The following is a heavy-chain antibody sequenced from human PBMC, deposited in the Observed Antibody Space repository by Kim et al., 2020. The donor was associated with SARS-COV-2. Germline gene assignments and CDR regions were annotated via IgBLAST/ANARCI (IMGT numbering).Heavy chain of an antibody. CDR2: INPNSGGT. V-gene: IGHV1-2*06. CDR3: ARDYYDSSALYYFDY. CDR1: GYTFTGYY. D-gene: IGHD3-22*01. J-gene: IGHJ4*02. Sequence: ASVKVSCKASGYTFTGYYMHWVRQAPGQGLEWMGRINPNSGGTNYAQKFQGRVTMTRDTSISTAYMELSRLRSDDTAVYYCARDYYDSSALYYFDYWGQGTLVTVSS.